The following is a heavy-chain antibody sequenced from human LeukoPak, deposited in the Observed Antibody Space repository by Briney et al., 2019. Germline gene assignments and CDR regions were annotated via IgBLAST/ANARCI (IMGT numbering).Heavy chain of an antibody. CDR1: GFTFSSYA. CDR3: ARGWRSGWDSGAFDI. V-gene: IGHV3-30-3*01. D-gene: IGHD6-19*01. J-gene: IGHJ3*02. CDR2: ISYDGSNK. Sequence: GGSLRLSCAASGFTFSSYAMHWVRQAPGKGLEWEAIISYDGSNKYYADSVKGRFTISRDNSKNTLYLQMNSLRAEDTAVYYCARGWRSGWDSGAFDIWGQGTMVTVSS.